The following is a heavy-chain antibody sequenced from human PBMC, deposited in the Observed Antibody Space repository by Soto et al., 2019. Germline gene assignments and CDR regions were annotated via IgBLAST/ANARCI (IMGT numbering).Heavy chain of an antibody. CDR2: ISAYNGNT. D-gene: IGHD5-12*01. V-gene: IGHV1-18*04. CDR3: ARGRDGYKFPPEY. Sequence: QVQLVQSGAEVKKPGASVKVSCKASDYTFTSYTISWVRHAPGQGLEWMGWISAYNGNTKYAQKLPGRVTLTTHTSTGTAYMELRSLRSDDTAVYYCARGRDGYKFPPEYWGQGTLVTVSS. J-gene: IGHJ4*02. CDR1: DYTFTSYT.